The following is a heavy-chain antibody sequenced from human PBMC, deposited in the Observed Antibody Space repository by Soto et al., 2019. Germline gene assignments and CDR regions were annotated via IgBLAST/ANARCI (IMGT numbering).Heavy chain of an antibody. CDR2: INNNGRST. Sequence: GGSLRLSCAASGFTFNNYWMHLVRRGPGKGLMWVSRINNNGRSTTYADSVKGRFTISRDNAKNTFYLQMNSLRAEDTAVYYCARDPYGLDVWGQGTTVTVSS. V-gene: IGHV3-74*01. J-gene: IGHJ6*02. CDR3: ARDPYGLDV. CDR1: GFTFNNYW.